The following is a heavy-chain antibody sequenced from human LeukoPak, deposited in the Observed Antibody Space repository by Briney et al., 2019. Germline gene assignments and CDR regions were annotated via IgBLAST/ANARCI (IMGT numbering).Heavy chain of an antibody. Sequence: GGSLRLSCAASGFTFSSYAMHWVRQAPGKGLERVAVISYDGNYIYYADSVKGRFTISRDNAKNSLYLQMNSLRAEDTAVYYCARDHQAAEYSSSWYDWFDPWGQGTLVTVSS. D-gene: IGHD6-13*01. CDR1: GFTFSSYA. V-gene: IGHV3-30*04. J-gene: IGHJ5*02. CDR2: ISYDGNYI. CDR3: ARDHQAAEYSSSWYDWFDP.